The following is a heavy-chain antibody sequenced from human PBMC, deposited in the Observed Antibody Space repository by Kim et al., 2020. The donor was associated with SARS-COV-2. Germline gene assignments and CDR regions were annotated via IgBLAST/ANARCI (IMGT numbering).Heavy chain of an antibody. D-gene: IGHD2-15*01. CDR1: GYTFSNYG. CDR2: ISTYTGDT. V-gene: IGHV1-18*04. J-gene: IGHJ1*01. CDR3: ARVTVAWQGSGSPVGD. Sequence: ASVKVSCKASGYTFSNYGISWVRQAPGQGLEWVGWISTYTGDTNYAQNFQDRVTMTTDTSTSTAYMELRSLRSDDTAVYYCARVTVAWQGSGSPVGDGGQ.